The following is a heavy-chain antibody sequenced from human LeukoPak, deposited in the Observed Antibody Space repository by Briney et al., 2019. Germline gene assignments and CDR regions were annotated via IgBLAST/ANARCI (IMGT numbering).Heavy chain of an antibody. Sequence: GGSLRLSCAASGFTFSSYGMSWVRQVPGEGLEWVSAISGSGGSTYYADSMKGRFTISRDNSKNTLYLQMNSLRAEDTAVYYCAKTLGYCSGGSCYSGVIDYWGQGTLVTVSS. J-gene: IGHJ4*02. D-gene: IGHD2-15*01. V-gene: IGHV3-23*01. CDR1: GFTFSSYG. CDR2: ISGSGGST. CDR3: AKTLGYCSGGSCYSGVIDY.